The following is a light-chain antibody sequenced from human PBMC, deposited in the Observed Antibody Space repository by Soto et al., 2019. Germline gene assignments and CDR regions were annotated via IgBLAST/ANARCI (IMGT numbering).Light chain of an antibody. CDR3: QQYNNWPGT. Sequence: EIVMTQSPATLSVSPGERATLSCRASQSVSSNLAWYQQTPGQPPRLLTFGAYTRATGIPARFSGSGSGTEFTLTISSLQSEDFAVYYCQQYNNWPGTFGQGTKVEIK. CDR2: GAY. V-gene: IGKV3-15*01. CDR1: QSVSSN. J-gene: IGKJ1*01.